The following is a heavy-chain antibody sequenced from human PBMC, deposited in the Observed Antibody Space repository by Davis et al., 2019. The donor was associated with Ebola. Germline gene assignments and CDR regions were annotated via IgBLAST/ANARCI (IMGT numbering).Heavy chain of an antibody. V-gene: IGHV5-51*01. CDR2: IYPGDSDT. J-gene: IGHJ6*02. Sequence: GESLKISCKGSGYTFSSYWIGWVRQMPGKGLESMGMIYPGDSDTKYSPSFQGHVTISADKSTNTAYLEWSSLKASDTAMYYCARTPPLWYYYSMDVWGQGTTVTVSS. CDR3: ARTPPLWYYYSMDV. D-gene: IGHD2/OR15-2a*01. CDR1: GYTFSSYW.